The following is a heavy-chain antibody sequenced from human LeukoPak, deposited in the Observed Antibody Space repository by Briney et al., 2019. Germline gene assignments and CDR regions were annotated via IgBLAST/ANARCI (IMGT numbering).Heavy chain of an antibody. D-gene: IGHD2-2*01. J-gene: IGHJ4*02. V-gene: IGHV3-64*01. CDR3: AKAYVDCSSTSCSGY. CDR2: ISSNGGST. Sequence: GGSLRLSCAASGFTFSSYAMHWVRQAPGKGLEYVSAISSNGGSTYYANSVKGRFTISRDNSKNTLYLQMNSLRAEDTAVYYCAKAYVDCSSTSCSGYWGQGTLVTVSS. CDR1: GFTFSSYA.